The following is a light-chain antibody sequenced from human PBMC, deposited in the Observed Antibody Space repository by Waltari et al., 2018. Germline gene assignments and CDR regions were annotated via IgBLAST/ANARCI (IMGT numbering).Light chain of an antibody. J-gene: IGKJ2*01. CDR3: QQSYITPYT. CDR1: QSITSH. CDR2: TAS. V-gene: IGKV1-39*01. Sequence: DIQMTQAPSSLSASVGDRVTMTCRASQSITSHLNWFQQQPGKAPKLLIHTASSLQSGVPARFSGSGSETHFTLTITSLQPEDFATYFCQQSYITPYTFGQGTKLEIK.